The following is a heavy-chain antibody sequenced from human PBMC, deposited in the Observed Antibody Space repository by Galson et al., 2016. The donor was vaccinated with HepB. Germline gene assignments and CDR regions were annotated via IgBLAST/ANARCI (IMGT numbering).Heavy chain of an antibody. V-gene: IGHV3-23*01. D-gene: IGHD3-16*02. CDR1: GFAFSTYV. Sequence: SLRLSCAASGFAFSTYVMSWVRQAPGKGLEWVSAISGSGGRTYYADSVKGRFTISRDNSKNPLYLQMNSLRAEEPAVYYCAKEFYDYVWGNYRPRPVDYWGQGTLVTVSS. CDR2: ISGSGGRT. CDR3: AKEFYDYVWGNYRPRPVDY. J-gene: IGHJ4*02.